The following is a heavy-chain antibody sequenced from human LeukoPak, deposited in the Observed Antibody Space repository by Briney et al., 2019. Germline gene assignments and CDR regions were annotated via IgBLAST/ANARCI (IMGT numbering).Heavy chain of an antibody. J-gene: IGHJ4*02. V-gene: IGHV3-74*01. CDR3: ANSLTSGY. D-gene: IGHD4-23*01. CDR2: ISTDGTST. CDR1: GFSFSSHL. Sequence: GGSLRLSCAASGFSFSSHLMYWVSQAPGKGLVCVSRISTDGTSTNYADSVKGRFTISRDNARNTLYLQMNSLRAEDTAVYYCANSLTSGYWGQGTLVTVSS.